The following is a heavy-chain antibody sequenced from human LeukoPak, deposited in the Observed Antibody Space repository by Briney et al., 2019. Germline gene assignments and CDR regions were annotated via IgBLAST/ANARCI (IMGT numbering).Heavy chain of an antibody. CDR2: ISDSGGRT. V-gene: IGHV3-23*01. D-gene: IGHD4-17*01. J-gene: IGHJ4*02. CDR1: GFTFSNYA. CDR3: AKHGEAYGDSKTDY. Sequence: GGSLRLSCAASGFTFSNYAMRWVRQAPGKGLEWVSVISDSGGRTYYADSVKGRFTISRDNSKNTLDLHMNSLRAEDTAIYYCAKHGEAYGDSKTDYWGQGTLVTVSS.